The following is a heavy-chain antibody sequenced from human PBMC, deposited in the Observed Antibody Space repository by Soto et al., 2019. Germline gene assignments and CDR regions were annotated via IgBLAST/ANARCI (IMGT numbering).Heavy chain of an antibody. CDR3: ARTAYSSSSGNYFDY. Sequence: SGPTLVNPTQTLTLTCTFSGFSLSTSGMCVSWIRQPPGKALEWLARIDWDDDKYYSTSLKTRLTISKDTSKNQVVLTMTNMDPVDTATYYCARTAYSSSSGNYFDYWGQGTLVTVSS. CDR1: GFSLSTSGMC. J-gene: IGHJ4*02. CDR2: IDWDDDK. V-gene: IGHV2-70*11. D-gene: IGHD6-6*01.